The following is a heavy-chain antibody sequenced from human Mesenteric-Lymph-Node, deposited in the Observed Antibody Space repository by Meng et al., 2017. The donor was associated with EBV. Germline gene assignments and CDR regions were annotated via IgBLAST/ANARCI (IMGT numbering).Heavy chain of an antibody. V-gene: IGHV1-18*01. CDR2: NGPCNGDA. CDR3: ASVCSSDWYGAGVIDY. J-gene: IGHJ4*02. Sequence: VQLLPAGAEVNRTGAAVKVPCQASGYTFTSYGNSWVRQALGQGLEWMGWNGPCNGDANYAHKLQARVTMTTDTSTTTAYMQLRSLRSVDTAVYYCASVCSSDWYGAGVIDYWGQGPLVTVSS. D-gene: IGHD6-19*01. CDR1: GYTFTSYG.